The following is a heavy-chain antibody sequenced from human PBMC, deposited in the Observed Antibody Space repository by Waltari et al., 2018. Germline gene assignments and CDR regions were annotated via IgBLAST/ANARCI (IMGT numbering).Heavy chain of an antibody. V-gene: IGHV3-13*01. CDR3: ARATTYAFDI. J-gene: IGHJ3*02. CDR1: GFTFLSYD. Sequence: EVQLVESGGGLVQPGGSLRLSCAASGFTFLSYDMHWVRQATGKGLEWVSAIGTAGDTYYLGSVKGRFTISRENAKNSLYLQMNSLRAGDTAMYYCARATTYAFDIWGQGTMVTVSS. CDR2: IGTAGDT.